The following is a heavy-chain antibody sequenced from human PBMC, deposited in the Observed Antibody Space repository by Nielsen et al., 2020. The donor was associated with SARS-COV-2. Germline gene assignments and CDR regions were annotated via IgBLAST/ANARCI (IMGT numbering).Heavy chain of an antibody. CDR1: GNTFTTNV. Sequence: ASVKVSCKASGNTFTTNVMHWVRQAPGQRLEWMGWISTWNGNTNYARKFQGRATMTTDTSTSTAYMELRSLKSDDTAVYYCARDPSGIYYFDYWGQGTLVTVSS. V-gene: IGHV1-3*04. D-gene: IGHD1-26*01. J-gene: IGHJ4*02. CDR2: ISTWNGNT. CDR3: ARDPSGIYYFDY.